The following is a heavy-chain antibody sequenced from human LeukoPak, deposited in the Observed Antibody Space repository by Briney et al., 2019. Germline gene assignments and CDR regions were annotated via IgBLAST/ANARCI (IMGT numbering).Heavy chain of an antibody. J-gene: IGHJ4*02. CDR1: GFLYSKYA. CDR3: AKDQPTDGYNAI. D-gene: IGHD5-24*01. CDR2: IHDRN. V-gene: IGHV3-23*01. Sequence: GGSLRLPRAASGFLYSKYAMRWLRQAPGKGLEWVSRIHDRNYYADSVRGRFTISRDNSRSTLYLQMDNLRAEDTAIYYCAKDQPTDGYNAIWGRGTLVTVSS.